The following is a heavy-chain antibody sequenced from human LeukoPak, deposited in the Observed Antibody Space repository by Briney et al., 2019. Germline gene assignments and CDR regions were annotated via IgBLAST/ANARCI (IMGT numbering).Heavy chain of an antibody. CDR1: GFTFSSYG. V-gene: IGHV3-30*18. Sequence: GGSLRLSCAASGFTFSSYGMHWVRQAPGKGLEWVAVISYDGSNKYYADSVKGRFTISRDNSKNTLYLQMNSLRAEDTAVYYCAKDLYQQWLRKVLDYWGQGTLVTVSS. D-gene: IGHD6-19*01. CDR2: ISYDGSNK. CDR3: AKDLYQQWLRKVLDY. J-gene: IGHJ4*02.